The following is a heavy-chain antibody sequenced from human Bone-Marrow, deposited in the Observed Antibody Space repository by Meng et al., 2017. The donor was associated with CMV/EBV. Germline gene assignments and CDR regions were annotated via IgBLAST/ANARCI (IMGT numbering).Heavy chain of an antibody. D-gene: IGHD2-21*02. J-gene: IGHJ5*02. CDR1: GYTFTGYY. V-gene: IGHV1-2*02. CDR2: INPNSGGT. Sequence: ASVKVSCKASGYTFTGYYMHWVRQAPGQGLEWMGWINPNSGGTNYAQKFQGRVTMTTDTSISTAYMELRRLRSEDTAVYYCARDTVVFGDPRGGFDPWGQGTLVTVSS. CDR3: ARDTVVFGDPRGGFDP.